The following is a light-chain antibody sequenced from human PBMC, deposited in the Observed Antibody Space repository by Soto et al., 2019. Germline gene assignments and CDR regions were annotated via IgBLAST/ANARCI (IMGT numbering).Light chain of an antibody. CDR3: QQYNTWWT. J-gene: IGKJ1*01. CDR2: GAS. CDR1: QSVSNN. Sequence: EIVMTQSPATLSVSPGERATLSCRASQSVSNNLAWYQKKPGQAPRLLIYGASTRATGIPARFSGSVSGTEFTLTISSLQSEDFAVYYCQQYNTWWTFGPGTRVYIK. V-gene: IGKV3-15*01.